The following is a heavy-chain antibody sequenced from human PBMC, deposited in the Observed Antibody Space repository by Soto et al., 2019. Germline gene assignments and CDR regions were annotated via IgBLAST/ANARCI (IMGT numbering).Heavy chain of an antibody. V-gene: IGHV4-30-4*01. CDR3: ARTVPNLAAAQFDP. D-gene: IGHD6-13*01. J-gene: IGHJ5*02. Sequence: PSETLSLTCTVSGGSISSGDYYWSWIRQPPGKGLEWIGYIYYSGSTYYNPSLKSRVTISVDTSKNQFSLKLSSVTAADTAVYYCARTVPNLAAAQFDPWGQGTLVTGSS. CDR1: GGSISSGDYY. CDR2: IYYSGST.